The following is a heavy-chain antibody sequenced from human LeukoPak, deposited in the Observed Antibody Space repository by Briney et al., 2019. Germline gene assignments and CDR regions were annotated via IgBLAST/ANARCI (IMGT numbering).Heavy chain of an antibody. CDR2: IIPIFGTA. CDR1: GGTFSSYA. V-gene: IGHV1-69*05. J-gene: IGHJ4*02. D-gene: IGHD2-15*01. CDR3: ARGSKVLVAATYD. Sequence: GASVKVSCKASGGTFSSYAISWVRQAPGQGLEWMGGIIPIFGTANYAQKFQGRVTITTDESTSTAYMELSSLRSEDTAVYCCARGSKVLVAATYDWGQGTLVTVSS.